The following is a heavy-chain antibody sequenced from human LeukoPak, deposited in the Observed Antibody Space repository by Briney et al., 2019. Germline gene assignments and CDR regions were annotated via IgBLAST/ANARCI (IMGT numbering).Heavy chain of an antibody. CDR1: GGTFSIYT. J-gene: IGHJ4*02. D-gene: IGHD5-12*01. Sequence: SVKVSCKSSGGTFSIYTISWVRQSPGQGLEWMGGIIPEYGTTNYAQKFQGRITITADESTRTVYMELRSLRSDDTAVYYCARDGGGEVATFEYWGQGTLVTVSS. CDR3: ARDGGGEVATFEY. CDR2: IIPEYGTT. V-gene: IGHV1-69*13.